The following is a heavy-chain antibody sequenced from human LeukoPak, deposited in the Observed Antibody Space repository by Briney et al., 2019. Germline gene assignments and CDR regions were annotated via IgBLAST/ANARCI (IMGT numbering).Heavy chain of an antibody. CDR2: MNPNSGNT. D-gene: IGHD3-3*01. CDR3: ARSSAGDYGFWSGYYPLYAFDI. Sequence: ASVKVSCKASGYTFTSYDINWVRQATGQGLEWMGWMNPNSGNTGYAQKFQGRVTITRNTSISTAYMELSSLRSEDTAVYYCARSSAGDYGFWSGYYPLYAFDIWGQGTMVTVSS. V-gene: IGHV1-8*03. J-gene: IGHJ3*02. CDR1: GYTFTSYD.